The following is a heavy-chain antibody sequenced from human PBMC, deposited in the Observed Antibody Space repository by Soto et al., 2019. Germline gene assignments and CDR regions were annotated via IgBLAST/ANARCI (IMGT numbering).Heavy chain of an antibody. CDR3: ARGSAILGVVPFYYGMDV. D-gene: IGHD3-3*01. J-gene: IGHJ6*02. CDR1: GDSISRGAYY. CDR2: ISNSDTT. Sequence: SETLSLTCTVSGDSISRGAYYWTWIRQHPGKGLEWIGYISNSDTTYYNPSLKSRVTISVDTSKNQFSLKLSSVTAADTAVYYCARGSAILGVVPFYYGMDVWGQGTTVTVSS. V-gene: IGHV4-31*03.